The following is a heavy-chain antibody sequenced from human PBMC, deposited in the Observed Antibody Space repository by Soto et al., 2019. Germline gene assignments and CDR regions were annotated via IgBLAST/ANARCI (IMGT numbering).Heavy chain of an antibody. V-gene: IGHV4-59*01. CDR3: ARSSLGFGEENWFDP. Sequence: WETLSLTCTVSGGSISSYYWSWIRQPPGKGLEWIGYIYYSGSTNYNPSLKSRVTISVDTSKNQFSLKLSSVTAADTAVYYCARSSLGFGEENWFDPWGQGTLVTVSS. J-gene: IGHJ5*02. CDR1: GGSISSYY. CDR2: IYYSGST. D-gene: IGHD3-10*01.